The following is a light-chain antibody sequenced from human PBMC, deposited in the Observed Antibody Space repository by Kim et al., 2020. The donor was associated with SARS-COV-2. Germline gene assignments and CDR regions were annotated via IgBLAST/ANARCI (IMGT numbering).Light chain of an antibody. Sequence: VSPGQTARITCSGDALPKQYAYWYQQKPGQAPVLVIFKDSERPSGIPERFSGSSSGTTVTLTISGVQAEDEADYYCQSADSSGTWVFGGGTQLTVL. CDR1: ALPKQY. CDR2: KDS. J-gene: IGLJ3*02. V-gene: IGLV3-25*03. CDR3: QSADSSGTWV.